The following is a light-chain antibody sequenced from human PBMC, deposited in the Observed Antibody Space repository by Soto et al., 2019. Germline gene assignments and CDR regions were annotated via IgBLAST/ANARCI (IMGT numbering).Light chain of an antibody. CDR2: KAS. CDR1: QSISNW. V-gene: IGKV1-5*03. Sequence: DIQMTQSPSTLSASVGDRVTITCRASQSISNWLAWYQQKPGKAPKLLIYKASSLDSGVQSRFSGSGSGTEFTLTISSLQPDDFATYYCQQYYSYLSFGQGTRLEIK. CDR3: QQYYSYLS. J-gene: IGKJ5*01.